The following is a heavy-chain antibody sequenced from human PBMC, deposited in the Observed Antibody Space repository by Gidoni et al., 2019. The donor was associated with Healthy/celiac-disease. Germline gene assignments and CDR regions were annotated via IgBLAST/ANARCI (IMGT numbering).Heavy chain of an antibody. D-gene: IGHD2-15*01. J-gene: IGHJ6*02. Sequence: QVQLVESGGGVVQPGRSLRLSCAASGFTFSSYAMHWVRQAPGKGLEWVAVISYDGSNKYYADSVKGRFAISRDNSKNTLYLQMNSLRAEDTAVYYCARALRPFRVVVAATSLGYYYYGMDVWGQGTTVTVSS. CDR3: ARALRPFRVVVAATSLGYYYYGMDV. CDR1: GFTFSSYA. V-gene: IGHV3-30*01. CDR2: ISYDGSNK.